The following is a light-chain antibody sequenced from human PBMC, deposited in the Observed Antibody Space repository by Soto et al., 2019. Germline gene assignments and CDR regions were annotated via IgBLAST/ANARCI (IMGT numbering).Light chain of an antibody. CDR3: SSYTSSSTYV. V-gene: IGLV2-14*01. CDR2: EVS. J-gene: IGLJ1*01. CDR1: SSDVGGYNY. Sequence: QSALTQPASVSGSPGQXXTISCTGTSSDVGGYNYVSWYQQHPGKAPKLMIYEVSNRPSGVSNRFSGSKSGNTASLTISGLQAEDEADYYCSSYTSSSTYVFGTGTKVTVL.